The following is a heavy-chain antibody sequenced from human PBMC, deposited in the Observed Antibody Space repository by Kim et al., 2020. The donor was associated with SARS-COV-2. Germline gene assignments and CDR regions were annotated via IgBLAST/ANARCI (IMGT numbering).Heavy chain of an antibody. J-gene: IGHJ4*02. V-gene: IGHV3-23*01. D-gene: IGHD6-19*01. CDR1: GFTFSSYA. Sequence: GGSLRLSCAASGFTFSSYAMSWVRQAPGKGLEWVSAISGSGGSTYYADSVKGRFTISRDNSKNTLYLQMNSLRAEDTAVYYCAKDQVDSSGWYRNYWGQGTLVTVSS. CDR2: ISGSGGST. CDR3: AKDQVDSSGWYRNY.